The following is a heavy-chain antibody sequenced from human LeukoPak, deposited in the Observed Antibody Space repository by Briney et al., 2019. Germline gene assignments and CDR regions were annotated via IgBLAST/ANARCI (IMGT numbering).Heavy chain of an antibody. J-gene: IGHJ1*01. CDR2: ISSSSSYI. V-gene: IGHV3-21*01. CDR1: GFTFSSYS. Sequence: GESLRLSCAASGFTFSSYSMNWVRQAPGKGLEWVSSISSSSSYIYYADSVKGRFTISRDNAKNSLYLQMNSLRAEDTAVYYCALRTRVVGANEYFQHWGQGTLVTVSS. CDR3: ALRTRVVGANEYFQH. D-gene: IGHD1-26*01.